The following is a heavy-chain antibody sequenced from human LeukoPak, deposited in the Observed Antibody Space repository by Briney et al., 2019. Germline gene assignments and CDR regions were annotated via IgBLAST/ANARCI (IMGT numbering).Heavy chain of an antibody. D-gene: IGHD1-14*01. CDR2: ISYDGSNK. CDR1: GFTFSSYA. CDR3: VRPDPGH. V-gene: IGHV3-30-3*01. J-gene: IGHJ4*02. Sequence: GRSLRLSCAASGFTFSSYAMHWVRQAPGKGLEWVAVISYDGSNKYYADSVKGRFTISRDNSKNTLYLQMNSLRAEDTAVYYCVRPDPGHWGQGTLVTVSS.